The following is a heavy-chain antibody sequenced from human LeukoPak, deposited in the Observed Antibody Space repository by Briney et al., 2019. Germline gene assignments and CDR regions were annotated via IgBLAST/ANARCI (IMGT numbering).Heavy chain of an antibody. J-gene: IGHJ4*02. CDR2: INHSGST. Sequence: SETLSLTCAVYGGSFSGYYWSWIRQPPGKGLEWIGEINHSGSTNYNPSLKSRVTISVDTSKNQFSLKLSSVTAADTAVYYCARGEGSYADYWGQGTLVTVSS. CDR3: ARGEGSYADY. D-gene: IGHD2-2*01. CDR1: GGSFSGYY. V-gene: IGHV4-34*01.